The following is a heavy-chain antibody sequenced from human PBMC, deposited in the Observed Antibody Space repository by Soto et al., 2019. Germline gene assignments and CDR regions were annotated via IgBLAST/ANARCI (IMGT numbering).Heavy chain of an antibody. CDR1: GFTFSHYG. CDR3: AKDLFAWSNYYYYGMDV. J-gene: IGHJ6*02. CDR2: ISYDGSNK. V-gene: IGHV3-30*18. Sequence: QVQLGESGGGVVQPGRSLRLSCGASGFTFSHYGMHWVRQAPGKGLEWVAIISYDGSNKYYADSVKGRFTISRDNSKNTLYLQMNSLRAEDTAVYYCAKDLFAWSNYYYYGMDVWGQGTTVTVSS.